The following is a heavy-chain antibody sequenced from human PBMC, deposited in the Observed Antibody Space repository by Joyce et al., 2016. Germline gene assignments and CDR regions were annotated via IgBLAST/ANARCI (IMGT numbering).Heavy chain of an antibody. CDR3: ARVPLGSAFDY. D-gene: IGHD7-27*01. Sequence: QVQLQESGPGLVQPSQTLSLTCGVSGGSIRDGGYYWSWIRQRPGQGLGWIGYINYSGNTYYNPSLKSRITITIDMSKNQFSLRLTSVTAADTAVYYCARVPLGSAFDYWGQGILVTVSS. CDR1: GGSIRDGGYY. V-gene: IGHV4-31*11. J-gene: IGHJ4*02. CDR2: INYSGNT.